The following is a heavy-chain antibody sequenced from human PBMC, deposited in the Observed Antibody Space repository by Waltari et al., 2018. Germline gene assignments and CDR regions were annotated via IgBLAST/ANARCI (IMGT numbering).Heavy chain of an antibody. Sequence: QLQLQESGPGLVKPSETLSLTCTVPGGSLITTNYYWGWIRQPPGKGLDWIGNIYYSGSTYFNPSLKSRVTISVDTSKNQFSLKLTSVTAADTAVYYCVRGGWFPVVKDFDRWGQGTLVTVSS. CDR2: IYYSGST. V-gene: IGHV4-39*07. J-gene: IGHJ4*02. CDR3: VRGGWFPVVKDFDR. D-gene: IGHD2-15*01. CDR1: GGSLITTNYY.